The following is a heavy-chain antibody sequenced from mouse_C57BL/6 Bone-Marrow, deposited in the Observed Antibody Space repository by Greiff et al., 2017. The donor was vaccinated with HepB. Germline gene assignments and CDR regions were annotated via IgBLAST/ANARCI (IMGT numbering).Heavy chain of an antibody. Sequence: QVHVKQSGAELVRPGSSVKLSCKASGYTFTSYWMHWVKQRPIQGLEWIGNIDPSDSETHYNQKFKDKATLTVDKSSSTAYMQLSSLTSEDSAVYYCAREDYDGYYFDYWGQGTTLTVSS. V-gene: IGHV1-52*01. J-gene: IGHJ2*01. CDR2: IDPSDSET. CDR1: GYTFTSYW. D-gene: IGHD2-3*01. CDR3: AREDYDGYYFDY.